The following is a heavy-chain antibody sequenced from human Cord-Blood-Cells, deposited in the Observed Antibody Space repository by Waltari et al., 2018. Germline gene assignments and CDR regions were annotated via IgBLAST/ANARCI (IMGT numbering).Heavy chain of an antibody. CDR1: GGSFSGYY. D-gene: IGHD2-15*01. CDR3: ARPSSSDRPDDAFDI. CDR2: INHSGST. V-gene: IGHV4-34*01. J-gene: IGHJ3*02. Sequence: QVQLQQWGAGLLKPSETLSLTCAVYGGSFSGYYWSWIRQPPGKGLEWIGEINHSGSTNYNPSLRSRVTISVDTSKNQFSLKLSSVTAAATAVYYCARPSSSDRPDDAFDIWGQGTMVTVSS.